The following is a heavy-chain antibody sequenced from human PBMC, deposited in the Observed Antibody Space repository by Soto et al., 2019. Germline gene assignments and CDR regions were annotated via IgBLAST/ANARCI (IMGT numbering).Heavy chain of an antibody. Sequence: GGSLRLSCAASGFRFIYHYMTWMRQAPGKGLEWVSKISGGGTTIYYADSVKGRFTVSRDNAKNSLYLQMNSLRAEDTAVYYCAGDPYYYGSAFWGQGNLVTVSS. D-gene: IGHD3-10*01. CDR3: AGDPYYYGSAF. J-gene: IGHJ4*02. V-gene: IGHV3-11*01. CDR1: GFRFIYHY. CDR2: ISGGGTTI.